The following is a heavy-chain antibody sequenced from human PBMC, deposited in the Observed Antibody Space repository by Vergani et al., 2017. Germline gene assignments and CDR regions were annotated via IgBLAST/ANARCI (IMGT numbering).Heavy chain of an antibody. J-gene: IGHJ6*03. D-gene: IGHD2-2*01. V-gene: IGHV4-30-2*01. CDR3: ARASSVVVPAAISKSYYYYMDV. CDR1: GGSISSGGYS. Sequence: QLQLQESGSGLVKPSQTLSLTCAVSGGSISSGGYSWSWIRQPPGKGLEWIGYIYHSGSTYYNPSLKSRVTISVDRSKNQLSLKLSSVTAADTAVYYCARASSVVVPAAISKSYYYYMDVWGKGTTVTFSS. CDR2: IYHSGST.